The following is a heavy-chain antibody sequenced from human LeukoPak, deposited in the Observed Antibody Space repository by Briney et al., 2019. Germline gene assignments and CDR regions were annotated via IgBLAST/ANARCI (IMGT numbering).Heavy chain of an antibody. D-gene: IGHD5-18*01. CDR1: GGSFSGYY. CDR2: INHSGST. CDR3: AXTAVDTAMAYEDY. J-gene: IGHJ4*02. Sequence: SETLSLTCAVYGGSFSGYYWSWIRQPPGKGLEWIGEINHSGSTNYNPSLKSRVTISVDTSKNQFSLKLSSVTAADTAVYYCAXTAVDTAMAYEDYWGQGTLVTVXS. V-gene: IGHV4-34*01.